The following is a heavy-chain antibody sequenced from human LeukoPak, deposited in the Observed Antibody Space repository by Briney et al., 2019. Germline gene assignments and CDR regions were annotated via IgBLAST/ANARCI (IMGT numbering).Heavy chain of an antibody. J-gene: IGHJ4*02. V-gene: IGHV3-23*01. CDR3: AKSRYYFDY. Sequence: GGSLRRSCAASGFTFSSYAMNWVRQAPGKGLEWVSVISGSGDNTYYADSVKGRFTISRDNSKNTLYLQMNSLRAEDTAVYFCAKSRYYFDYWGQGTLVTVSS. CDR2: ISGSGDNT. CDR1: GFTFSSYA.